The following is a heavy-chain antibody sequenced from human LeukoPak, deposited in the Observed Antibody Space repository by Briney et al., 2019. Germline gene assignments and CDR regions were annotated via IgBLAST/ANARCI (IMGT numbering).Heavy chain of an antibody. J-gene: IGHJ5*02. CDR2: LNPDTGST. CDR3: ARESFSGSGGLNWFAP. Sequence: ASVKVSCKASGYTFTGYYIHWVRQAPGQGLEWMGGLNPDTGSTNYAQKFQARVIMTRDTSINTACMELRRLRYDDTAMYFCARESFSGSGGLNWFAPWGQGTLVTVSA. V-gene: IGHV1-2*02. D-gene: IGHD3-10*01. CDR1: GYTFTGYY.